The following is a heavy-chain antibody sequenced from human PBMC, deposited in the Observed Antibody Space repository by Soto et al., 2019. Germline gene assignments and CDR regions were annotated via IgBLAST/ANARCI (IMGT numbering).Heavy chain of an antibody. CDR2: IYYSRST. CDR1: GGSISSGGYY. J-gene: IGHJ3*02. Sequence: QVQLQESGPGLVKPSQTLSLTCTVSGGSISSGGYYWSWIRQHPGKGLEWIGYIYYSRSTYYNPSLKSRVTISVDTSKNQFSLKLSSVTAADTAVYYCARDPMGGCAPEDAFDIWGQGTMVTVSS. D-gene: IGHD6-19*01. CDR3: ARDPMGGCAPEDAFDI. V-gene: IGHV4-31*03.